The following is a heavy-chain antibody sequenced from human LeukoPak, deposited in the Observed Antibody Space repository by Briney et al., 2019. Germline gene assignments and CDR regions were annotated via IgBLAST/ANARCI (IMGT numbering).Heavy chain of an antibody. J-gene: IGHJ4*02. CDR1: GDSIRNYY. Sequence: SETLSLTCTVSGDSIRNYYWNWIRQPQGQGKELIANIFYSGTTNYNPSLKSRVTISVDTSKNQLSLKLTSVTAAYTAIYYCARLTEMAASTRKYYFDYWGQGTLVTVSS. CDR2: IFYSGTT. D-gene: IGHD5-24*01. CDR3: ARLTEMAASTRKYYFDY. V-gene: IGHV4-59*08.